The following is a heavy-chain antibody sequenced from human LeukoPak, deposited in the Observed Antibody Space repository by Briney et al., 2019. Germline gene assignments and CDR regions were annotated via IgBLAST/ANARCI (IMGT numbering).Heavy chain of an antibody. CDR1: GFTFSRSG. V-gene: IGHV3-74*01. CDR3: ARGDGYNGVFDY. CDR2: INSDGSST. Sequence: GGSLRLSCAASGFTFSRSGMHWVRQAPGKGLVWVSRINSDGSSTSYADSVKGRFTISRDNAKNTLYLQMNSLRAEDTAVYYCARGDGYNGVFDYWGQGTLVTVSS. J-gene: IGHJ4*02. D-gene: IGHD5-24*01.